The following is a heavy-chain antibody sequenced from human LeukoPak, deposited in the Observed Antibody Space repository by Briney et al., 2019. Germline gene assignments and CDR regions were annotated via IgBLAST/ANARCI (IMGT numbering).Heavy chain of an antibody. CDR2: MNPNSGNT. Sequence: ASVKVSCKASGYTFTSYGISWVRQAPGQGLEWMGWMNPNSGNTGYAQKFQGRVTITRNTSISTAYMELSSLRSEDTAVYYCARGRAKRCSGGSCYFDYWGQGTLVTVSS. D-gene: IGHD2-15*01. CDR1: GYTFTSYG. J-gene: IGHJ4*02. CDR3: ARGRAKRCSGGSCYFDY. V-gene: IGHV1-8*03.